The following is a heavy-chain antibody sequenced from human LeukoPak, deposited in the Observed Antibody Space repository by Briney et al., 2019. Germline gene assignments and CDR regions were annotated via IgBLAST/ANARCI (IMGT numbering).Heavy chain of an antibody. J-gene: IGHJ4*02. CDR2: ISHDGSNK. CDR3: TKEGYYGSGSFPDY. CDR1: GFTFSSYG. D-gene: IGHD3-10*01. Sequence: PGGSLRLSCAASGFTFSSYGIHWVRQAPGKGLEWVAVISHDGSNKYYADSVKGRFTISRDNSKNTLYLQMNSLRPEDTALYYCTKEGYYGSGSFPDYWGQGTLVTVSS. V-gene: IGHV3-30*18.